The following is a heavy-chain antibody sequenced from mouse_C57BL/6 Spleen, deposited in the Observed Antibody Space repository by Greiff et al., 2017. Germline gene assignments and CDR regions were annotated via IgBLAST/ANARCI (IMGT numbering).Heavy chain of an antibody. CDR2: IDPNSGGT. J-gene: IGHJ1*03. CDR3: AREGNYYGSREYFDV. D-gene: IGHD1-1*01. V-gene: IGHV1-72*01. CDR1: GYTFTSYW. Sequence: VQLQQPGAELVKPGASVKLSCKASGYTFTSYWMHWVKQRPGRGLGWIGRIDPNSGGTKYNEKFKSKATLTVDKPSSTAYMQLSSLTSEDSAVYYCAREGNYYGSREYFDVWGTGTTVTVSS.